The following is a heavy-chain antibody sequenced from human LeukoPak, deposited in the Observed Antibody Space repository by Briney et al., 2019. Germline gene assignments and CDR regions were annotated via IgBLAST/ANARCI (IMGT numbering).Heavy chain of an antibody. Sequence: GGSLRLSCVASGFTFSSYSMNWVRQAPGKGLEWVSSISSSSSYIYYADSVKGRSTISRDNAKNSLYLQMNSLRAEDTAVYYCARVEDCSGGSCYSGHWGQGTLVTVSS. CDR3: ARVEDCSGGSCYSGH. CDR2: ISSSSSYI. D-gene: IGHD2-15*01. J-gene: IGHJ4*02. CDR1: GFTFSSYS. V-gene: IGHV3-21*01.